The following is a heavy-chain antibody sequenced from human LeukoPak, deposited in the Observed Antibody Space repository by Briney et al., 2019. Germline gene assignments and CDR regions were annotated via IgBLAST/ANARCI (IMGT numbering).Heavy chain of an antibody. CDR1: GYTFTIYY. CDR2: MNPNSGNT. V-gene: IGHV1-8*03. J-gene: IGHJ3*02. Sequence: ASVKVSCKASGYTFTIYYIKWVRQATGQGLEWMGWMNPNSGNTGYAQKFQGRVTITRNTSIRTAYMELSSQRSEDTDVYYCARLVYSYGSHDAFDIWGQGPMVTVSS. CDR3: ARLVYSYGSHDAFDI. D-gene: IGHD5-18*01.